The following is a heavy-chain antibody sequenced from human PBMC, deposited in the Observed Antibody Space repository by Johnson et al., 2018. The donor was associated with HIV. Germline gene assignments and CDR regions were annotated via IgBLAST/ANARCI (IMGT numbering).Heavy chain of an antibody. CDR3: AKWGTITGTTGVFDI. Sequence: QVQLVESGGGVVQPGGSLRLSCAASGFSFSSYGMYCVRQAPGKGLEWVAFIRYDGSNKYYADSVKGRFTISRDNSKNTLYLQMNSLRAEDTAVYYCAKWGTITGTTGVFDIWGQGTMVTVSS. D-gene: IGHD1-7*01. V-gene: IGHV3-30*02. CDR1: GFSFSSYG. J-gene: IGHJ3*02. CDR2: IRYDGSNK.